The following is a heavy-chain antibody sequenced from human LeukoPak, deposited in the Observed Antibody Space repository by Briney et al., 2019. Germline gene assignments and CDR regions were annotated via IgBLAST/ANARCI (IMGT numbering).Heavy chain of an antibody. J-gene: IGHJ2*01. Sequence: SETLSLTCTVSGFSISSGGFYWSWLRQPPGMGLEWVGYIYHSGSTYYNPALKSRVTLSVDTSKNQFSLMLSSVTAADTAVYYCARDILQHASIVGSGPWGRGTLVTVSS. CDR3: ARDILQHASIVGSGP. D-gene: IGHD1-26*01. CDR1: GFSISSGGFY. CDR2: IYHSGST. V-gene: IGHV4-30-2*01.